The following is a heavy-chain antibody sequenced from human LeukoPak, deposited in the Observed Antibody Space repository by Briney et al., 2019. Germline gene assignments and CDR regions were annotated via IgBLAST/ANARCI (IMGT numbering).Heavy chain of an antibody. D-gene: IGHD6-19*01. J-gene: IGHJ4*02. CDR3: ARSSYSSGWYSFDY. Sequence: GASVKVPCKASGYTFTGYYMHWVRQAPGQGLEWMGWINPNSGGTNYAQKFQGRVTMTRDTSISTAYMELSRLRSDDTAVYYCARSSYSSGWYSFDYWGQGTLVTVSS. CDR1: GYTFTGYY. CDR2: INPNSGGT. V-gene: IGHV1-2*02.